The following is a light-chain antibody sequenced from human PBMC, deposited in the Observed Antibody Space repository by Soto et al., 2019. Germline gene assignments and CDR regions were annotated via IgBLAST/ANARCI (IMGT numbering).Light chain of an antibody. J-gene: IGLJ3*02. CDR1: SSDVGAYNY. V-gene: IGLV2-14*01. CDR2: DDT. CDR3: SSYTTSSTLV. Sequence: QSALTQPASVSGSPGQSITIPCTGTSSDVGAYNYVSWYQQLPDKAPKLMIYDDTYRPSGVSNRFSGSKSGNTASLTISGLQAEDEADYFCSSYTTSSTLVFGGGTKLTVL.